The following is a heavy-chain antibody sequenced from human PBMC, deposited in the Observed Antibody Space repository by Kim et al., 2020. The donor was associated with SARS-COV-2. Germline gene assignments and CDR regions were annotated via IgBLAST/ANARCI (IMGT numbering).Heavy chain of an antibody. CDR1: GYSFTSYW. CDR2: IDPSDSYT. V-gene: IGHV5-10-1*01. CDR3: ARRPIVVVPAEPMDV. Sequence: GESLKISCKGSGYSFTSYWISWVRQMPGKGLEWMGRIDPSDSYTNYSPSFQGHVTISADKSISTAYLQWSSLKASDTAMYYCARRPIVVVPAEPMDVWGQGTTVTVSS. D-gene: IGHD2-2*01. J-gene: IGHJ6*02.